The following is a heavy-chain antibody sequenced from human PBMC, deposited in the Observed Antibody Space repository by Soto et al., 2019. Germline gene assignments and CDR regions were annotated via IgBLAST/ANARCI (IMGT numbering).Heavy chain of an antibody. Sequence: GGSLRLSCAASGFTFSSYAMSWVRQAPGKGLEWVSAISGSGGSTYYADSVKGRFTISGDNSKNTLYLQMNSLRAEDTAVYYCGRSSGLNWFDPWGQGTLVTVSS. CDR2: ISGSGGST. D-gene: IGHD6-19*01. CDR3: GRSSGLNWFDP. J-gene: IGHJ5*02. CDR1: GFTFSSYA. V-gene: IGHV3-23*01.